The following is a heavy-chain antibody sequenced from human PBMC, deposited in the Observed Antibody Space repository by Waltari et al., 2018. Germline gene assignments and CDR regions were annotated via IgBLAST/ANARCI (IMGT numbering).Heavy chain of an antibody. D-gene: IGHD6-13*01. Sequence: QVQLQQSGPGLVKPSQTLSLTCSVSGDSVSVNSATGWNWIRQSPSRGREGLGRTYHRSQWSNEYAVSVRSRITNNPDTSQNPFSPPLNYVTPEDTAVYYCARGSSSSFDSWGQGILVTVSS. CDR3: ARGSSSSFDS. CDR1: GDSVSVNSAT. V-gene: IGHV6-1*01. CDR2: TYHRSQWSN. J-gene: IGHJ4*02.